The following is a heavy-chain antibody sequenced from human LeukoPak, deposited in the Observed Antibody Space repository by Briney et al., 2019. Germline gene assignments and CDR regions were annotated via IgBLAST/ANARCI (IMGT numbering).Heavy chain of an antibody. D-gene: IGHD5-24*01. CDR2: FDPEDGET. Sequence: ASVKVSCKVSGYTLTELSMHWVRQAPGKGLEWMGGFDPEDGETIYAQKFQGRVTMTEDTSTDTAYMELSSLRSEDTAVYYCARGGGQDGYTFSVPFDYWGQGTLVTVSS. J-gene: IGHJ4*02. V-gene: IGHV1-24*01. CDR3: ARGGGQDGYTFSVPFDY. CDR1: GYTLTELS.